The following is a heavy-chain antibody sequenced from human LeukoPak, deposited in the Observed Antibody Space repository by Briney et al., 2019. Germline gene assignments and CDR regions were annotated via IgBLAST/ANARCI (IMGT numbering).Heavy chain of an antibody. CDR1: GYSISSGYY. D-gene: IGHD5-12*01. V-gene: IGHV4-38-2*02. CDR3: ARRRLRSTASGNWFDP. Sequence: PSETLSLTCNVSGYSISSGYYWGWIRQPPGKGLEWIGNIFHSGSTHYNPSLKSRVTISVDTSNNQFSLKLSSVTAADMAVYYCARRRLRSTASGNWFDPWGQGTLVTVSS. J-gene: IGHJ5*02. CDR2: IFHSGST.